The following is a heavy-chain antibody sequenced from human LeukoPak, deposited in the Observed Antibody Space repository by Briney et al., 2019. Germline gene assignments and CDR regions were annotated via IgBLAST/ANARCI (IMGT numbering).Heavy chain of an antibody. Sequence: ASVKVSCKASGYTFTGYYMHWVRQAPGQGLEWMGWINPNSGGTNYAQKFQGWVTMTRDTSISTAYMELSRLRSDDTAVYYCARGAREIGDISSSGWYVWFDPWGQGTLVTVSS. CDR3: ARGAREIGDISSSGWYVWFDP. J-gene: IGHJ5*02. CDR1: GYTFTGYY. D-gene: IGHD6-19*01. CDR2: INPNSGGT. V-gene: IGHV1-2*04.